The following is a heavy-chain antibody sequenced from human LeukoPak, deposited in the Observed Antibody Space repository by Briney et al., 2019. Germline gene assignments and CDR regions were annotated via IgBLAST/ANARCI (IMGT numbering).Heavy chain of an antibody. CDR1: GFTFSSYG. D-gene: IGHD3-22*01. CDR3: ASGRRGDYYDSSGYYDY. CDR2: IWYDGSNK. Sequence: PGRSLRLSCAASGFTFSSYGMHWVRQAPGKGLEWVAVIWYDGSNKYYADSVKGRFTISRDNSKNTLYLQMNSLRAEDTAVYYCASGRRGDYYDSSGYYDYWGQGTLVTVSS. J-gene: IGHJ4*02. V-gene: IGHV3-33*01.